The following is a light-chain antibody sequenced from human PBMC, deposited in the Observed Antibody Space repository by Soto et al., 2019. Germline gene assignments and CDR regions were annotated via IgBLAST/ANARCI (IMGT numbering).Light chain of an antibody. CDR1: QSVSSN. J-gene: IGKJ2*02. CDR3: QQYYNWPPGT. V-gene: IGKV3-15*01. CDR2: GAS. Sequence: EIVMTQSPATLSVSPGERATLSCRASQSVSSNLAWYQQKPGQAPRLLIYGASTRATGIPATFSGSGSGTEFTLTISSLQSEDFAVYYCQQYYNWPPGTFGQGTKLEIK.